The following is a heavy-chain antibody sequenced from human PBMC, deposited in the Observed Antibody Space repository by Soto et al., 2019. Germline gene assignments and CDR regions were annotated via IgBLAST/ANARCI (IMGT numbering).Heavy chain of an antibody. CDR3: ARDGDIQGGPPPKNYAMDV. Sequence: QVRLVESGGGVVQPGRSLRLSCSASGFTFRNSGFHWVRQAPGKGLEWVALIWYDGSNKYYAESLKGRVSISRDNSKNTLYLEMKSLRFEDTAVYYCARDGDIQGGPPPKNYAMDVWGQGTTVTVSS. V-gene: IGHV3-33*08. J-gene: IGHJ6*02. CDR1: GFTFRNSG. CDR2: IWYDGSNK. D-gene: IGHD5-12*01.